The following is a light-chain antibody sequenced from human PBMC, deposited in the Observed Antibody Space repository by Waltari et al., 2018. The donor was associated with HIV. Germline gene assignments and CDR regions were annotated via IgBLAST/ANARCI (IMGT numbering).Light chain of an antibody. J-gene: IGLJ1*01. CDR2: TND. CDR1: SSNIEFNY. V-gene: IGLV1-47*01. CDR3: AAWDDRLSGRV. Sequence: QSVLTQPPSASGTPGQRVTISCSGSSSNIEFNYVYWYQQVPGTAPKLLIYTNDQWPAGVPDRFSASKSGTSASLFISGLRSEDEADYYCAAWDDRLSGRVFGTGTRVTVL.